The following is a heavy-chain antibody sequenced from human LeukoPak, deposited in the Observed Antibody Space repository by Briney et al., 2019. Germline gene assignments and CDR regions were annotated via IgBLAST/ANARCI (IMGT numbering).Heavy chain of an antibody. J-gene: IGHJ5*02. CDR3: AGGGYQRDWFDP. CDR2: IYYSGST. D-gene: IGHD2-15*01. CDR1: GGSISSYY. V-gene: IGHV4-59*01. Sequence: SETLSLTCSVSGGSISSYYWSWIRQPPGKGLEWIGYIYYSGSTNYNPSLKSRVTISVDTSKNQFSLKLSSVTAADTAVYYCAGGGYQRDWFDPWGQGTLVTVSS.